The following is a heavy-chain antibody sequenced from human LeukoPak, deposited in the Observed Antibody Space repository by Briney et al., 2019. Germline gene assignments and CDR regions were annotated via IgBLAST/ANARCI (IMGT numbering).Heavy chain of an antibody. J-gene: IGHJ4*02. D-gene: IGHD6-19*01. CDR1: GYTFTSYG. V-gene: IGHV1-46*01. Sequence: ASVKVSCKASGYTFTSYGISWVRQAPGQGLDWMGIINPSGGSTNYAQKFQGRVTMTRDTSTSTVYMELNSLRSEDTAVYYCARFAVHRRLAVTGQFGLDYWGRGTLVTVSS. CDR3: ARFAVHRRLAVTGQFGLDY. CDR2: INPSGGST.